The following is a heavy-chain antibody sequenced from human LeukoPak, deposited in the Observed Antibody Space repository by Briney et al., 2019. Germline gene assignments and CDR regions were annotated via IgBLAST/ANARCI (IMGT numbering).Heavy chain of an antibody. CDR2: IYYSGST. J-gene: IGHJ4*02. Sequence: SETLSLTCTVSGGSISSSNYYWGWIRQPPGKGLEWIGSIYYSGSTYYNPSLKSRVTISVDTSKNQFSLKLSSVTAADTAVYYCARQSGLPDYWGQGTLVTVSS. CDR1: GGSISSSNYY. CDR3: ARQSGLPDY. V-gene: IGHV4-39*01. D-gene: IGHD2-21*02.